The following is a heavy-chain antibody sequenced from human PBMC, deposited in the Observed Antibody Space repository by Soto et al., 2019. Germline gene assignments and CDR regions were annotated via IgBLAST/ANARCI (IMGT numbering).Heavy chain of an antibody. V-gene: IGHV4-39*07. Sequence: SETLSLTCTVSGGSIFGSNYFFFGIRQSPGTGLELLGTIYSSGSTYYSPSLKSRITMSLDTSRNQFSLKLSSVTAADTAVYYCARDRDGAHPNGMDVWGQGTTVTVSS. CDR3: ARDRDGAHPNGMDV. CDR2: IYSSGST. CDR1: GGSIFGSNYF. D-gene: IGHD2-8*01. J-gene: IGHJ6*02.